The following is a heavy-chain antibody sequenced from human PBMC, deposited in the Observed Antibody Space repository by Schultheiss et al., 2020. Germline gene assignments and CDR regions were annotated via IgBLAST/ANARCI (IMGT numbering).Heavy chain of an antibody. CDR2: IFSNDEK. V-gene: IGHV2-26*01. CDR1: GFSLSTSGVG. Sequence: SGPTLVKPTQTLTLTCTFSGFSLSTSGVGVSWIRQPPGKALEWLAHIFSNDEKSYSTSLKSRLTISKDTSKSQVVLTMTNMDPVDTATYYCARIRPGNNWFDPWGQGTLVTVSS. J-gene: IGHJ5*02. CDR3: ARIRPGNNWFDP.